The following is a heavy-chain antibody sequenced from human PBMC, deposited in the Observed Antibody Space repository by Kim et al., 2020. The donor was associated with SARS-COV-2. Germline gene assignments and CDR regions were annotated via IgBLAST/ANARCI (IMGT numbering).Heavy chain of an antibody. J-gene: IGHJ4*02. CDR1: GYSFTSYW. V-gene: IGHV5-51*01. D-gene: IGHD3-10*01. CDR2: IYPGDSDT. CDR3: ARLEGSGTLIPGPFDY. Sequence: GESLKISCKGSGYSFTSYWIGWVRQMPGKGLEWMGIIYPGDSDTRYSPSFQGQVTISADKSISTAYLQWSSLKASDTAMYYCARLEGSGTLIPGPFDYWGQGTLVTVSS.